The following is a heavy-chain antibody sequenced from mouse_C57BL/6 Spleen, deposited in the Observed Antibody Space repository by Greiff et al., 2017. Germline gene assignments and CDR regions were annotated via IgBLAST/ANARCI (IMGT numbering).Heavy chain of an antibody. CDR3: TREGGNWDYLDY. J-gene: IGHJ2*01. D-gene: IGHD2-1*01. CDR1: GYTFTDYE. V-gene: IGHV1-15*01. Sequence: VQLQQSGAELVRPGASVTLSCKASGYTFTDYEMHWVKQTPVHGLEWIGAIDPETGGTAYNQKFKGKAILTADKSSSTAYMELRSLTSEDSAVYYCTREGGNWDYLDYWGQGTTLTVSS. CDR2: IDPETGGT.